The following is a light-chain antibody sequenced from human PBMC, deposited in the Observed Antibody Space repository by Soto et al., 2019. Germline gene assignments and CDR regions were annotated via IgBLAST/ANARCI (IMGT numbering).Light chain of an antibody. CDR3: SSYTSSNTRV. J-gene: IGLJ3*02. CDR2: EVS. V-gene: IGLV2-14*01. Sequence: QSALTQPAAVSGSPGQSITISCTGTSSDIGYNYVSWYQQYPGKAPKLMIFEVSNRPSGVSNRFSGSKSGNTASLTISGLQAEDEADYYCSSYTSSNTRVFGGGTKLTVL. CDR1: SSDIGYNY.